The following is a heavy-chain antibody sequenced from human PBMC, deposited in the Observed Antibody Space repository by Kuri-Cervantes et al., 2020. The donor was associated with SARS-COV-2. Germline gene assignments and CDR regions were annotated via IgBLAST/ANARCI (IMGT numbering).Heavy chain of an antibody. J-gene: IGHJ6*03. V-gene: IGHV3-30-3*01. Sequence: GGSLRLSCAASGFTFSSYAMHWVRQAPGKGLEWVAVISYDGSNKYYADSVKGRFTISRDNSKNTLYLQMNSLRAEDTAVYYCARVADGDSSGYYYCYYYMDVWGKGTTVTVSS. CDR1: GFTFSSYA. CDR3: ARVADGDSSGYYYCYYYMDV. CDR2: ISYDGSNK. D-gene: IGHD3-22*01.